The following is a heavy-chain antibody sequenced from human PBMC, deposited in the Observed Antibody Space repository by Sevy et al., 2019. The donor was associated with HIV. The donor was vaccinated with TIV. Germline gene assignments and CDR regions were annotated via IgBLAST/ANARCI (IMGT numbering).Heavy chain of an antibody. CDR1: GFTFSIYA. CDR3: ARDEGILPPGYYYYGMDV. CDR2: ISSDGKHK. V-gene: IGHV3-30*04. Sequence: GGSLRLSCAASGFTFSIYAMHWVRQAPGKGLEWVAVISSDGKHKNYADSVKGRFTISRDNSKNTLYLQMNSLRVEDTAVYFCARDEGILPPGYYYYGMDVWGQGTTVTVSS. J-gene: IGHJ6*02.